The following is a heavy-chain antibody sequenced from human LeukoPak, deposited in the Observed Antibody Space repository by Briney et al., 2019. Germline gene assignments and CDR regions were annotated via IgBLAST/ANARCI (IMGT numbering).Heavy chain of an antibody. CDR3: TGRSGAQWLGLSGDAFHI. CDR1: GFTFGDYA. V-gene: IGHV3-49*04. Sequence: PGRSLRLSCTASGFTFGDYAMSWVRQAPGKGLEWVGFIRSKAYGGTTEYAASVKGRFTISRDDSKSIAYLQMNSLKTEDTAVYYCTGRSGAQWLGLSGDAFHIWGQGTMVTVSS. D-gene: IGHD6-19*01. J-gene: IGHJ3*02. CDR2: IRSKAYGGTT.